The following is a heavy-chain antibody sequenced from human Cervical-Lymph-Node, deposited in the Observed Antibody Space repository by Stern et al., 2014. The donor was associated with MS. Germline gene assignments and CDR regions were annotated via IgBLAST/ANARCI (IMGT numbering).Heavy chain of an antibody. CDR1: GDTFTSYG. D-gene: IGHD2-15*01. CDR2: LSVYNGNK. J-gene: IGHJ3*02. V-gene: IGHV1-18*01. Sequence: VQLVESGPEVQKPGASVKVSCKASGDTFTSYGISWVPQTPGLGLECMGLLSVYNGNKNYAQKLQGRVTMTTDASTSTAYMELRSLRSDDTAMYYCARGLLGSENAFDIWGQGTMVTVSS. CDR3: ARGLLGSENAFDI.